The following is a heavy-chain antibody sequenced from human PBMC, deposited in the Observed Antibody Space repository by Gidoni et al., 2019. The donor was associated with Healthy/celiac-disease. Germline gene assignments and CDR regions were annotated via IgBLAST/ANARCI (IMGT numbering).Heavy chain of an antibody. D-gene: IGHD3-22*01. V-gene: IGHV1-69*01. CDR2: IIHIFGTA. J-gene: IGHJ3*02. CDR1: GGTFSSYA. Sequence: QVQLVQSGAEVKKPGSSVKVSCKASGGTFSSYAISWVRQAPGQGLEWMGGIIHIFGTANYAQKFQGRVTITADESTSTAYIELSSLRAEDTAVYYCARIDDSSGYYLVADAFDIWGQGTMVTVSS. CDR3: ARIDDSSGYYLVADAFDI.